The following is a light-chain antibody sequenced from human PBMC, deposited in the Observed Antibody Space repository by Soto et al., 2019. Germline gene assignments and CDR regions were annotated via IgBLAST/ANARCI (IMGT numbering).Light chain of an antibody. CDR2: EVT. CDR1: SSDVGGYKY. J-gene: IGLJ2*01. CDR3: SSYAGNYNLI. Sequence: QSALTQPPSASGSPGQSVTISCTGTSSDVGGYKYVSWYQQHPGKAPKLMIYEVTERPSGVPDRFSGSKSGNTASLTVSGIQAEDEADYYCSSYAGNYNLIFGGGTKVTVL. V-gene: IGLV2-8*01.